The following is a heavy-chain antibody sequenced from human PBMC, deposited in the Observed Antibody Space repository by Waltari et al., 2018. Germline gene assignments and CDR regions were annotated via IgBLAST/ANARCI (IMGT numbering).Heavy chain of an antibody. D-gene: IGHD6-13*01. J-gene: IGHJ4*02. V-gene: IGHV4-39*07. CDR1: GGSISSSSYY. Sequence: QLQLQESGPGLVKPSETLSLTCTVSGGSISSSSYYWGWIRQPTGKGLEWIGSIYYSGCTYYHPSLKSRVTISLDTSKNQSSLMLSSVPAADTAVYYCAGTPYSRSWYPLPYDYWGQGTLVTVSS. CDR3: AGTPYSRSWYPLPYDY. CDR2: IYYSGCT.